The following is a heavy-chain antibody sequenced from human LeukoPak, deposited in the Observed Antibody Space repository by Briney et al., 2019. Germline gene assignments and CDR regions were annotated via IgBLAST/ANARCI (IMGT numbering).Heavy chain of an antibody. Sequence: ASVKVSCKASGYTFTGYYMHWVRQAPGQGLEWMGWINPNSGGTNYAQKFQGRVTMTRATSISTAYMELSRLRSDDTAVYYCARAVYDSSGAADYWGQGTLVTVSS. V-gene: IGHV1-2*02. CDR1: GYTFTGYY. D-gene: IGHD3-22*01. J-gene: IGHJ4*02. CDR3: ARAVYDSSGAADY. CDR2: INPNSGGT.